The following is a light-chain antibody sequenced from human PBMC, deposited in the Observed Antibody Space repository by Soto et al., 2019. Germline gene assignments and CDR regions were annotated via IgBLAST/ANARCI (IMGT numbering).Light chain of an antibody. CDR1: SSDVGGYNS. V-gene: IGLV2-14*01. J-gene: IGLJ2*01. CDR3: SSYTSSSLLV. CDR2: DVT. Sequence: QSVLTQPASVSGSPGQSITISCTGTSSDVGGYNSVSWYQQHPGKVPKLMIYDVTNRPSGVSDRFSGSKSGNTAALTISILQADDEADYYCSSYTSSSLLVFGGGTKVTVL.